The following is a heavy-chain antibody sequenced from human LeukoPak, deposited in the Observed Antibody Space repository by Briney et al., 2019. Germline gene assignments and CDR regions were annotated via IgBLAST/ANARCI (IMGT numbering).Heavy chain of an antibody. CDR2: IQYDGSYK. V-gene: IGHV3-30*02. CDR3: AKDVVGQQWPENY. Sequence: GGSLRLSCAASEFTFSSYGMHWVRQAPGKGLEWVAFIQYDGSYKDYGDSVKGRFTISRDNSKNTLYLQMSSLRAEDTAVYFCAKDVVGQQWPENYWGQGTLVTVSS. D-gene: IGHD6-19*01. J-gene: IGHJ4*02. CDR1: EFTFSSYG.